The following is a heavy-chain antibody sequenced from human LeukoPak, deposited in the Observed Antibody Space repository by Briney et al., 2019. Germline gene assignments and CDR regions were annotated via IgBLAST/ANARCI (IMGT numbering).Heavy chain of an antibody. J-gene: IGHJ3*02. CDR2: INTKSGGT. D-gene: IGHD3-10*01. Sequence: VASVKVSCKASGGTFSSYAISRVRQAPGQGLEWMGWINTKSGGTNYAQKFQGRVTMTRDTSISTAYMDMSSLRSDDTAVYYCARNLWFGESSDAFDMWGQGTMVTVSS. V-gene: IGHV1-2*02. CDR3: ARNLWFGESSDAFDM. CDR1: GGTFSSYA.